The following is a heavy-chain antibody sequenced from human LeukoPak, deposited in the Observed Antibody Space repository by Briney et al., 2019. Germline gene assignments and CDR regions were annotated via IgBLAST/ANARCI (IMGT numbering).Heavy chain of an antibody. J-gene: IGHJ4*02. CDR3: ARALPLDY. CDR2: INHSGST. V-gene: IGHV4-34*01. Sequence: SETLSLTCAVYGGSFSGYYWSWIRQPPGKGLEWIGEINHSGSTNYNPSLKSRVTISVDTSKNQFSLKLSSVTAADTAVYYCARALPLDYWGQGTLVTVSS. CDR1: GGSFSGYY.